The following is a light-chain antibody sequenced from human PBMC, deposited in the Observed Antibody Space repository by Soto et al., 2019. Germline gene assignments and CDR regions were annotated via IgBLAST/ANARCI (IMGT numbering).Light chain of an antibody. CDR1: TTDIRRYNY. V-gene: IGLV2-14*01. CDR2: EDS. Sequence: QSALTQPASVSGSPGQSITISCTGTTTDIRRYNYVSWYQHHPAKPHKLILYEDSHRPSGVSHRFSGTKAGTAASLTIAGLQAEDDAYYYCSSDTGSGTRVFGGGTKLTVL. J-gene: IGLJ3*02. CDR3: SSDTGSGTRV.